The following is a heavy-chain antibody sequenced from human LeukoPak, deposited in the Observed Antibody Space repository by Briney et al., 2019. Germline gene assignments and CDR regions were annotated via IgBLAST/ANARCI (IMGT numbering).Heavy chain of an antibody. Sequence: GGSLRLSCAASGFRLSDYGMTWVRQAPGKGLEWVSAISGGATSTYYADSVKGRFTISRGNSKNTLYLQMSSLRADDTAVYYCAKDSPVATYWGQGNLVTVSS. CDR3: AKDSPVATY. J-gene: IGHJ4*02. V-gene: IGHV3-23*01. CDR2: ISGGATST. D-gene: IGHD4-23*01. CDR1: GFRLSDYG.